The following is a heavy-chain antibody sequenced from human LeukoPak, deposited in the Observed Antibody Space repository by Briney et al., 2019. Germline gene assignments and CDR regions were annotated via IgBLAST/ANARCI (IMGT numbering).Heavy chain of an antibody. CDR3: ARGEYCSSTSCYTEGQVDP. D-gene: IGHD2-2*01. CDR1: GYTFTIYY. J-gene: IGHJ5*02. CDR2: INPSGGST. Sequence: ASVNVSCKASGYTFTIYYMHWVRQAPGQGLEWMGIINPSGGSTSYAQKFQGRVTMTRDTSTSTVYMELSSLRSEDTAVYYCARGEYCSSTSCYTEGQVDPWGQGTLVTVSS. V-gene: IGHV1-46*01.